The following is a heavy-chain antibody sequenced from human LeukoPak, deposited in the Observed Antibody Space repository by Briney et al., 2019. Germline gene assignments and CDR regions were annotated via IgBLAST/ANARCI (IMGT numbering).Heavy chain of an antibody. CDR2: IYSGGST. V-gene: IGHV3-53*01. CDR1: GFTVSSNY. Sequence: PGGSLRLSCAASGFTVSSNYMSWVRQAPGKGLEWVSVIYSGGSTYYAASVKGRFTISRDNSKITLYLQMNSLRAEDTAVYYCARDFGSSLRAFDIWGQGTMVTVSS. CDR3: ARDFGSSLRAFDI. J-gene: IGHJ3*02. D-gene: IGHD6-13*01.